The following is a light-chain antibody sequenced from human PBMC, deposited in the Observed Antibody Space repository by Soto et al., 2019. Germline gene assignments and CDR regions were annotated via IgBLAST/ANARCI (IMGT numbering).Light chain of an antibody. J-gene: IGLJ2*01. Sequence: QSVLTQPPSASGSPGQSVAISCTGTSSDIGAYKFVSWYQQHPGKAPKLIIYEVSIRPSGVPDRFSGSKSGNTASLTVSGLLAEDEADHYCSLYAGTNSVVFGGGTKLTVL. CDR3: SLYAGTNSVV. CDR2: EVS. CDR1: SSDIGAYKF. V-gene: IGLV2-8*01.